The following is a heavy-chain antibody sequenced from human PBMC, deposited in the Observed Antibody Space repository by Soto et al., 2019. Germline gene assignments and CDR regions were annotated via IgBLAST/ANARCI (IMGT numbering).Heavy chain of an antibody. CDR1: GDSVSSNGAA. CDR3: ARAPTGFHSAFDF. Sequence: SQTLSLTCAISGDSVSSNGAAWNWIRQSPSRGLEWLGRTYYRSRWYSDYAPSVKSRITVNPDTSQNQFSLQLNSVTPEDTAIYYCARAPTGFHSAFDFWGQGNPVTVSS. D-gene: IGHD4-4*01. CDR2: TYYRSRWYS. V-gene: IGHV6-1*01. J-gene: IGHJ4*02.